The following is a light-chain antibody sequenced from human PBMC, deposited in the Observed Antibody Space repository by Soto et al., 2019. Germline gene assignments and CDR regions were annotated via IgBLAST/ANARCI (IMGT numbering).Light chain of an antibody. CDR2: DAS. Sequence: EIVLTQSPATLSLSPGERATLSCRASQSVGIYLGWYQQRPGQAPRLLIYDASNRAAGIPARFSGSGSGTDFPLTINSLEPEDLAVYYCQHRYTWPPAFGQGTRLDIK. CDR3: QHRYTWPPA. CDR1: QSVGIY. V-gene: IGKV3-11*01. J-gene: IGKJ5*01.